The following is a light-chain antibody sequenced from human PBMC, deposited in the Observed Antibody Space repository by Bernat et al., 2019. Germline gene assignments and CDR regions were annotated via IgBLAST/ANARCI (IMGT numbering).Light chain of an antibody. CDR1: QVIGTY. CDR2: GAS. Sequence: DIQLTQSPPFLSASVGDRVTITCRASQVIGTYLAWYQQKPGKAPNLLIYGASTLQNGVPSRFSGSGSGIEFTLTIRSLRAEDVATYHCLQTTSYSYTFGQGIRLEIK. V-gene: IGKV1-9*01. J-gene: IGKJ5*01. CDR3: LQTTSYSYT.